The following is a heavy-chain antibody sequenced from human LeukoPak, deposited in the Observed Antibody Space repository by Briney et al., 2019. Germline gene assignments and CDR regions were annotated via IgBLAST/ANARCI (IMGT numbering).Heavy chain of an antibody. J-gene: IGHJ3*02. V-gene: IGHV4-59*12. D-gene: IGHD2-2*01. CDR3: ARGPPDCSSTSCYAFDAFDI. CDR2: IYYSGST. CDR1: GGSISSYY. Sequence: SETLSLTCTVSGGSISSYYWSWIRQPPGKGLEWIGYIYYSGSTNYNPSLKSRVTISIDTSKNLFSLKLSSVTAADTAVYYCARGPPDCSSTSCYAFDAFDIWGQGTMVTVSS.